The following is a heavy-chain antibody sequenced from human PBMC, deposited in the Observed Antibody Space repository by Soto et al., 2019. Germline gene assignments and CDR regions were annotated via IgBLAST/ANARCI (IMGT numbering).Heavy chain of an antibody. Sequence: QVQLVESGGGVVQPGRSLRLACAASGFTFNNYGMHWVRQAPGKGLEWVAVIWNDGNGYYYANSVKGRFTISRDNSKNTVCLQMSSLRAEDTAVYYCARRQISPPTRGASSARGGMDVWGQGTTVTVSS. CDR1: GFTFNNYG. D-gene: IGHD1-26*01. CDR3: ARRQISPPTRGASSARGGMDV. CDR2: IWNDGNGY. V-gene: IGHV3-33*01. J-gene: IGHJ6*02.